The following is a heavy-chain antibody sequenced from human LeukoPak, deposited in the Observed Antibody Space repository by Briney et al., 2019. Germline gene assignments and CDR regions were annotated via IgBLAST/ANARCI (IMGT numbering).Heavy chain of an antibody. J-gene: IGHJ4*02. Sequence: SETLSLTCTVSGYSISSGYYWGWIRQPPGKGLEWIGSIYHSGSTYYNPSLKSRVTISVDTSKNQFSLKLSSVTAADTAVYYCARQPKMSLNSYQPLDYWGQGTLVTVSS. CDR2: IYHSGST. CDR1: GYSISSGYY. D-gene: IGHD2-2*01. CDR3: ARQPKMSLNSYQPLDY. V-gene: IGHV4-38-2*02.